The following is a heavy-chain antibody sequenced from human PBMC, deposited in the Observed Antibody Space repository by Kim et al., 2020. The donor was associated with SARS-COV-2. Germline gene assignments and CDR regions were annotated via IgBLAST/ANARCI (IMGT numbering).Heavy chain of an antibody. Sequence: SVKVSCKASGGTFSSYAISWVRQAPGQGLEWMGGIIPIFGTANYAQKFQGRVTITADESTSTAYMELSSLRSEDTAVYYCARPKTHSGSYYLDGLDPWGQGTLVTVSS. V-gene: IGHV1-69*13. CDR3: ARPKTHSGSYYLDGLDP. CDR1: GGTFSSYA. CDR2: IIPIFGTA. J-gene: IGHJ5*02. D-gene: IGHD1-26*01.